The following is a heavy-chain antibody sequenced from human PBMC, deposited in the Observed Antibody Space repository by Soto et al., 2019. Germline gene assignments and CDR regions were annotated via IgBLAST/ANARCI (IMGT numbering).Heavy chain of an antibody. Sequence: VASVKVSCKASGGTFSSYAISWVRQAPGQGLEWMGGIIPIFGTANYAQKFQGRVTTTADESTSTAYMELSSLRSEDTAVYYCASHYYGSGSYYNSDYWGQGTLVTVSS. J-gene: IGHJ4*02. V-gene: IGHV1-69*13. CDR2: IIPIFGTA. CDR3: ASHYYGSGSYYNSDY. CDR1: GGTFSSYA. D-gene: IGHD3-10*01.